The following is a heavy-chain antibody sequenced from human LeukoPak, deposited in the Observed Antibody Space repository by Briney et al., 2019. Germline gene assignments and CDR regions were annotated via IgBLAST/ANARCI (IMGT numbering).Heavy chain of an antibody. J-gene: IGHJ6*04. D-gene: IGHD3-10*01. CDR1: GFTFSSYG. CDR3: ARSGSGGSGSYYASWYYGMDV. Sequence: PGGSLRLSCAASGFTFSSYGMHWVREAPGKGLEWVAVIWYDGSNKYYADSVKGRFTISRDNSKNTLYLQMNSLRAEDTAVYYCARSGSGGSGSYYASWYYGMDVWGKGTTVTVSS. CDR2: IWYDGSNK. V-gene: IGHV3-33*01.